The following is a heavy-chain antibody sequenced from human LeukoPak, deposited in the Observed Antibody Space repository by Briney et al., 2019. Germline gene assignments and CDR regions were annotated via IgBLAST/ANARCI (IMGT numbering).Heavy chain of an antibody. J-gene: IGHJ3*02. CDR3: ARDFNPLYSGTYYDAFDI. CDR1: GFTFSSDW. D-gene: IGHD1-26*01. V-gene: IGHV3-7*01. Sequence: GGSLRLSCAASGFTFSSDWMTWVRQAPGNGLEWVANIKHDASEKYYVDSVKGRFTISTDTAKNSLYLQMDSLRAEDTAVYYCARDFNPLYSGTYYDAFDIWGQGTMVTVSS. CDR2: IKHDASEK.